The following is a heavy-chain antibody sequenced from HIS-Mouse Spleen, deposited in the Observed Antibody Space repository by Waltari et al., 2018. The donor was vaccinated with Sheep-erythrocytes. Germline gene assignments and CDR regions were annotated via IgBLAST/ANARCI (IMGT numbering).Heavy chain of an antibody. V-gene: IGHV3-21*01. CDR3: ARVAAVTTYYFDY. CDR2: SYI. J-gene: IGHJ4*02. Sequence: SYIYYADSVKGRFTISRDNAKNSLYLQMNSLRAEDTAVYYCARVAAVTTYYFDYWGQGTLVTVSS. D-gene: IGHD4-17*01.